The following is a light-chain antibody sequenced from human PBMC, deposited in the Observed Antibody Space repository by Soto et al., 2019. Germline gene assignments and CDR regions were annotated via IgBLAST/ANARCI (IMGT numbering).Light chain of an antibody. CDR3: QHYDNSPPYT. Sequence: EIVLTQSPGTLSLSPGERATLSCRASQSISTSSLVWYQQKPGQAPRLLIYGASSRATGIPDRFSGSGSGKDFTLTISGLQPEDFAVYYCQHYDNSPPYTFGQGTRLEIK. CDR1: QSISTSS. CDR2: GAS. V-gene: IGKV3-20*01. J-gene: IGKJ2*01.